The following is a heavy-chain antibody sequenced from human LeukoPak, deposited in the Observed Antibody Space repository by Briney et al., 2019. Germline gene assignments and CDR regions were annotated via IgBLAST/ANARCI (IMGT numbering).Heavy chain of an antibody. D-gene: IGHD3-22*01. CDR2: IYPGDSDT. CDR1: GYSFTSYW. J-gene: IGHJ4*02. Sequence: GESLKISCKGSGYSFTSYWIGWVRQMPGKGLEWMGIIYPGDSDTRYSPSFQGQVTISADKSISTAYLQWSSLKASDTAMYYCARLSRDYYDSSGYYGYFDYWGQGTLVTVSS. V-gene: IGHV5-51*01. CDR3: ARLSRDYYDSSGYYGYFDY.